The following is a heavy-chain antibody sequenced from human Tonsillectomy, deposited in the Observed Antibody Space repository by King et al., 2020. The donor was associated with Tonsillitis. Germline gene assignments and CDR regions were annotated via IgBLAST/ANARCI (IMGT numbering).Heavy chain of an antibody. CDR3: TRDSGHYASGGYSYPDY. CDR2: IRTKPYGGTR. V-gene: IGHV3-49*03. Sequence: VQLVESGGGLVQPGRSLRLSCTTSGFTFGDYGMSWFRQAPGKGLEWVGFIRTKPYGGTREYAASVKGRFTVSRDDSKSIAYLQMNSLKTEDTAVYYCTRDSGHYASGGYSYPDYWGQGTLVSVSS. J-gene: IGHJ4*02. D-gene: IGHD3-10*01. CDR1: GFTFGDYG.